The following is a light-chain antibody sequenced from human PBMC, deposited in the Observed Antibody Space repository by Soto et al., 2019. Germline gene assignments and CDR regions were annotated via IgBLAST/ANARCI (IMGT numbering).Light chain of an antibody. Sequence: DTQMTQSPSSLSASVGDRVTITCRASQTINNYLNWYQQKVGKAPQVLIYGASNLQSGVPSRFSGSGYETDFTLTISSLQPEDSATYYCQQTYSAPLTFGGGTKVEIK. V-gene: IGKV1-39*01. CDR3: QQTYSAPLT. CDR1: QTINNY. J-gene: IGKJ4*01. CDR2: GAS.